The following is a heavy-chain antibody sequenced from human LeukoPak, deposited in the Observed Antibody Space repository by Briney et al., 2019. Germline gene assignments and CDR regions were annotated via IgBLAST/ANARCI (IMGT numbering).Heavy chain of an antibody. Sequence: PGGSLRLSCAASEFTFSSYAMSWVRQALGKGLEWVSTITGSGATTYYADSGKGRFTISRDISKNTLYLYLQMNSLRAEDTAVYYCARGNGDYRLGSVSADYWGQGTLVTVSS. J-gene: IGHJ4*02. CDR3: ARGNGDYRLGSVSADY. D-gene: IGHD4-17*01. CDR2: ITGSGATT. CDR1: EFTFSSYA. V-gene: IGHV3-23*01.